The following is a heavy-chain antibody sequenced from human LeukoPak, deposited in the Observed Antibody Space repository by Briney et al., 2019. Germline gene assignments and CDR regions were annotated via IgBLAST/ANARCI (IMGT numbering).Heavy chain of an antibody. CDR1: SFTSYW. Sequence: SFTSYWIGWVRQMPGKGLEWIGSTYYSGSVNNNPSLQSRVTISVDTSRNQFSLKLTSVTAADTAVYYCARRVATSGNFFDYWGPGTLVTVS. J-gene: IGHJ4*02. D-gene: IGHD3-3*01. CDR3: ARRVATSGNFFDY. V-gene: IGHV4-39*01. CDR2: TYYSGSV.